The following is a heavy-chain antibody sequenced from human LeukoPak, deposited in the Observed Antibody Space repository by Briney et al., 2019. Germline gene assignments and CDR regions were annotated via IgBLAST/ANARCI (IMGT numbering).Heavy chain of an antibody. CDR2: INHSGST. CDR1: GGSFSGYY. Sequence: PSETLSLTCAVYGGSFSGYYWSWIRQPPGKGLEWIGEINHSGSTNYNPSLKSRVTISVDTSKNQFSLKLSSVTAADTAVYYCARAGYHLHTLYAAEYFQHWGQGTLVTVSS. J-gene: IGHJ1*01. CDR3: ARAGYHLHTLYAAEYFQH. D-gene: IGHD2-2*01. V-gene: IGHV4-34*01.